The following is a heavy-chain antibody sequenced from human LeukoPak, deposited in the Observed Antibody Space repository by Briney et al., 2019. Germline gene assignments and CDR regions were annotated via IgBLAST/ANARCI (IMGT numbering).Heavy chain of an antibody. D-gene: IGHD4-17*01. J-gene: IGHJ3*02. CDR3: TFSSYGDHVGVDAFDI. CDR1: GFTFRNYW. Sequence: GGSLRLSCAASGFTFRNYWMHWVRQAPGTGLVWVSRINSDGSSTNYADSMKGRFTISRDNAKNTVYLQMNSLSAEDTAMYYCTFSSYGDHVGVDAFDIWGQGTMVTVSS. CDR2: INSDGSST. V-gene: IGHV3-74*01.